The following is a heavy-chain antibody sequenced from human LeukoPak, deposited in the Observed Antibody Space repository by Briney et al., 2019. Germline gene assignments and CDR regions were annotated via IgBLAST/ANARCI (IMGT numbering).Heavy chain of an antibody. J-gene: IGHJ4*02. CDR3: ARRSSSWYGYFDN. CDR1: GGSISSYY. CDR2: IYYSGST. Sequence: SETLSLTCTVSGGSISSYYWSWIRQPPGKGLEWIGYIYYSGSTNYNPSLKSRVTISVDTSKNQFSLKLSSVTAADTAVYYCARRSSSWYGYFDNWGQGTLVTVSS. D-gene: IGHD6-13*01. V-gene: IGHV4-59*01.